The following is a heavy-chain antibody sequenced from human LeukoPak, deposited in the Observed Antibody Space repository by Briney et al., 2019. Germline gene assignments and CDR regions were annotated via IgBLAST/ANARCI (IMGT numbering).Heavy chain of an antibody. CDR3: AREARDGYNYYFDY. V-gene: IGHV1-2*02. CDR1: GYTFTAYY. J-gene: IGHJ4*02. CDR2: INPNSGGT. Sequence: ASVKVSCKASGYTFTAYYMHWVRQAPGQGLEWMGWINPNSGGTNYAQKFQGRVTMTRDTSISTAYMELSRLRSDDTAVYYCAREARDGYNYYFDYWGQGTLVTVSS. D-gene: IGHD5-24*01.